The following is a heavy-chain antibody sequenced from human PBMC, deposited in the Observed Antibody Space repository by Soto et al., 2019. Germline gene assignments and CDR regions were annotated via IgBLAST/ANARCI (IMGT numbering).Heavy chain of an antibody. D-gene: IGHD2-15*01. Sequence: PSETLSLTCTVSGGSISRGDYYWTWIRQPPGKGLEWIGYIYSSGGIYYNPSLKSRVTISVDTSMNQFSLRLSSVTAADTAVYYCARADKLGYCSGGSCYSPDLFAYWGQGTLVTVSS. CDR3: ARADKLGYCSGGSCYSPDLFAY. CDR1: GGSISRGDYY. V-gene: IGHV4-30-4*01. J-gene: IGHJ4*02. CDR2: IYSSGGI.